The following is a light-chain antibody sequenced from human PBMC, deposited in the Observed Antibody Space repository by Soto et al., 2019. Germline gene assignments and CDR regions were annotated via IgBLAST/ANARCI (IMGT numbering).Light chain of an antibody. CDR3: QQYGRSPPFT. V-gene: IGKV3-20*01. Sequence: EIVLTQSPGTLSLSPGERATLSCRASQSVSSTYIAWYQQSPGQAPRLLIYGASNRATGIPDRFSGSGSGTDFTLTISRLEPEDFAVYFCQQYGRSPPFTFGQGTKVDIK. CDR1: QSVSSTY. CDR2: GAS. J-gene: IGKJ2*01.